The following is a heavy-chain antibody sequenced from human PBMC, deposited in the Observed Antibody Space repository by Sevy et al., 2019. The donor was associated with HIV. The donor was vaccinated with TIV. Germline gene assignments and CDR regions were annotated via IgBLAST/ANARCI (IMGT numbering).Heavy chain of an antibody. CDR3: PREMVINYYYYYGMDV. D-gene: IGHD3-22*01. CDR2: MNPNSGNT. CDR1: GYTFTSYD. Sequence: ASVKVSCKASGYTFTSYDINWVRQATGQGLEWMGWMNPNSGNTGYAQKFQGRVTMTRNNSISTAYMELSSLRSEDTAVYYCPREMVINYYYYYGMDVWGQGTTVTVSS. V-gene: IGHV1-8*01. J-gene: IGHJ6*02.